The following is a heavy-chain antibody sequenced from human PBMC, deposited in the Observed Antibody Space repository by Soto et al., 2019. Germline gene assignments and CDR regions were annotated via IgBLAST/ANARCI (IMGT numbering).Heavy chain of an antibody. CDR2: INPNTGGT. J-gene: IGHJ4*01. CDR1: GYSFTGDD. Sequence: SVKVFCKTSGYSFTGDDVHWVRRAPGQGLEWMAWINPNTGGTKYAQNFQGRVTMTRVTALSPAYMELSRRTSDDTAVYYCARQLAYCGGHFYTEPLDYWG. CDR3: ARQLAYCGGHFYTEPLDY. D-gene: IGHD2-21*02. V-gene: IGHV1-2*02.